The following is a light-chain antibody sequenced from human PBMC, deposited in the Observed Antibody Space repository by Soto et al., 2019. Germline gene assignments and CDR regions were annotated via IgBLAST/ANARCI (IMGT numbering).Light chain of an antibody. CDR3: QQYGSSPVT. CDR2: GAS. CDR1: QSVTTSY. Sequence: EIVLTQSPGTLSLSPGERVTLSCRASQSVTTSYLACYQQKPGQAPRPLIYGASSRATGIPDRFSGSGSGTDFTLTISRLEPEDFAVYYCQQYGSSPVTFGGGTKVEIK. V-gene: IGKV3-20*01. J-gene: IGKJ4*01.